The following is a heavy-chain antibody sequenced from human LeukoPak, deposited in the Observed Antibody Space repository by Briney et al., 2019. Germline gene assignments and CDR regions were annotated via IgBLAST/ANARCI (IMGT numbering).Heavy chain of an antibody. V-gene: IGHV3-74*01. Sequence: PGGSLRLSCAASEFTFSNYWMHWVRQAPGKGLVWASRINNDGTGTTYADSVKGRFTISRDNAKNTLYLQMNSLRAEDTAVYYCARGGTASFDPWGQGTLVTVSS. CDR2: INNDGTGT. CDR3: ARGGTASFDP. CDR1: EFTFSNYW. D-gene: IGHD1-1*01. J-gene: IGHJ5*02.